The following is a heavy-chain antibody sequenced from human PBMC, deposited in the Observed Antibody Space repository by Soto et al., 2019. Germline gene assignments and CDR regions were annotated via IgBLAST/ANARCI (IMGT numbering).Heavy chain of an antibody. CDR1: GGSISSSSYY. V-gene: IGHV4-39*01. CDR2: IYYSGST. CDR3: ATSSLGYSYGMDV. D-gene: IGHD2-2*01. Sequence: QLQLQESGPGLVKPSETLSLTCTVSGGSISSSSYYWGWIRQPPGKGLEWIGSIYYSGSTYYTPSLESRLTISVDTSKDQFSLKLSSVTAADTAVYYCATSSLGYSYGMDVWGQGTTVTVSS. J-gene: IGHJ6*02.